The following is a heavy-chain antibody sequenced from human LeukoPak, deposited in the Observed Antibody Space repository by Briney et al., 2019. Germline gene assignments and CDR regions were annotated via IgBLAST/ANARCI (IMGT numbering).Heavy chain of an antibody. CDR2: ISPSSSYI. CDR1: GFTFISHA. V-gene: IGHV3-21*01. CDR3: ARGTVTPVSGIDY. D-gene: IGHD4-17*01. Sequence: PGGSLRLSCAASGFTFISHAVHWVRQAPGKGLEWVSSISPSSSYIYFAQSLKGRFTISRDNAKNSVYLQMNSLRADDTAVYYCARGTVTPVSGIDYWGQGTLVTVSS. J-gene: IGHJ4*02.